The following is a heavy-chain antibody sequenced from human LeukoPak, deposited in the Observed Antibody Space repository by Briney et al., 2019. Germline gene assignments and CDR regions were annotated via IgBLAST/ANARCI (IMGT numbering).Heavy chain of an antibody. D-gene: IGHD6-25*01. Sequence: AGGSLRLSCAASGFTFSSYGMHWVRQAPGKGLEWVAVIWYDGSNKYYADSVKGRFTISRDNSKNTLYLQMNSLRAEDTAVYYCAREREPAYSSGDPYNWFDPWGQGTLVTVSS. V-gene: IGHV3-33*08. J-gene: IGHJ5*02. CDR2: IWYDGSNK. CDR3: AREREPAYSSGDPYNWFDP. CDR1: GFTFSSYG.